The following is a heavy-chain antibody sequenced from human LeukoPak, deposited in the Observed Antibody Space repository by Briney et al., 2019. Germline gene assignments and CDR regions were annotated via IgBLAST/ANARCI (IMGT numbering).Heavy chain of an antibody. Sequence: GGSLRLSCGASGFTFSSYAMTWVRQAPGKGLQWVSTISVIGESTYYADSVKGRFTISRDSSKSTLYLQMNSLRDEDTAVYYCAKYGSGSYYNGLYWGQGTLVTVSS. J-gene: IGHJ4*02. CDR2: ISVIGEST. CDR1: GFTFSSYA. D-gene: IGHD3-10*01. CDR3: AKYGSGSYYNGLY. V-gene: IGHV3-23*01.